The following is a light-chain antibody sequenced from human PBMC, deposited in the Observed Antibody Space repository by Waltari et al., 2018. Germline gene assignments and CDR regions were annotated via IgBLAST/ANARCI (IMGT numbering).Light chain of an antibody. CDR2: DTS. V-gene: IGKV3-20*01. CDR1: QSVGKY. Sequence: VLTKSPGTLSLSQGERATLSCRASQSVGKYLAWYQQKPGQAPRLLIYDTSTRATGIPDRFSGSGSGTDFSLTISRLEPEDFAVYYCQKYVSLPATFGQGTKVQAK. CDR3: QKYVSLPAT. J-gene: IGKJ1*01.